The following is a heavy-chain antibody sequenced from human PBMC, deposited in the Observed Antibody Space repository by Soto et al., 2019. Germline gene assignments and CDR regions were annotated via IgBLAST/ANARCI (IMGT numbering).Heavy chain of an antibody. CDR1: GFTSSNYA. Sequence: EVGLLESGGGLVQPGGSLRLSCAASGFTSSNYAMSWVRQSPGKGLEWLSSIRGSGETTYYADSVKGRVTISRDNDKNTLYLQINSLTAGDTAVYYCAKGGTTTNIILDSWGPGTPVTVSA. V-gene: IGHV3-23*01. CDR3: AKGGTTTNIILDS. CDR2: IRGSGETT. J-gene: IGHJ4*02. D-gene: IGHD1-1*01.